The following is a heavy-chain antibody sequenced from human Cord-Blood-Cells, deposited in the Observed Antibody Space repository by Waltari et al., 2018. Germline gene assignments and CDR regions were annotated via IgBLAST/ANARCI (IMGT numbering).Heavy chain of an antibody. V-gene: IGHV4-34*01. Sequence: QVQLQQWGAGLLKPSETLSLTCAVSGGSFSGYYWSWIRQPPGKGLEWIGEINHSGSTNYNPSLKSRVTISVDTSKNQFSLKLSSVTAADTAVYYCARGVSNWYFDLWGRGTLVTVSS. D-gene: IGHD4-4*01. CDR2: INHSGST. CDR3: ARGVSNWYFDL. J-gene: IGHJ2*01. CDR1: GGSFSGYY.